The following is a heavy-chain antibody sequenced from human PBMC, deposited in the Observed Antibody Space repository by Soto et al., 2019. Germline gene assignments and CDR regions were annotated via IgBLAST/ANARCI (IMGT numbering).Heavy chain of an antibody. CDR2: ISGSGGST. V-gene: IGHV3-23*01. Sequence: EVQLLESGGGLVQPGGSLRLSCAASGFTFSSYAMSWVRQAPGKGLEWVSAISGSGGSTYYADSVKGRFTISRDNSKNTLYLQMNSLRAEDTAVYSCAKDLGGGSYRSVGWGKGTLVTVSS. D-gene: IGHD3-16*02. J-gene: IGHJ4*02. CDR1: GFTFSSYA. CDR3: AKDLGGGSYRSVG.